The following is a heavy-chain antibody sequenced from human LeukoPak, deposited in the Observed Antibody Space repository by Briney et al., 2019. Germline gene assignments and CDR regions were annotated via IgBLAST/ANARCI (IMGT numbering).Heavy chain of an antibody. D-gene: IGHD3-10*01. CDR3: ARAQWSGSNRPYYYYMDV. CDR1: GYTFTGYY. V-gene: IGHV1-2*02. J-gene: IGHJ6*03. CDR2: INPNSGGT. Sequence: GASVKVSCKASGYTFTGYYMHWVRQAPGQGLEWMGWINPNSGGTNYAQKFQGRVTMTRDTSISTAYMELSRLRSDDTAVYYCARAQWSGSNRPYYYYMDVWGKGTTVTVSS.